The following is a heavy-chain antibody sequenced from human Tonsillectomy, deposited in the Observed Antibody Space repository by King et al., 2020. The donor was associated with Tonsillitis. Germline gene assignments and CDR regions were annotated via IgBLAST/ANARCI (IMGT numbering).Heavy chain of an antibody. V-gene: IGHV4-4*02. CDR3: ARVPAFFSGSICHNWFDP. CDR2: VYHSGGT. D-gene: IGHD5-12*01. J-gene: IGHJ5*02. CDR1: GGSITNTFW. Sequence: QLQESGPGLVKPSGTLSLTCTVSGGSITNTFWWSWVRRAPGKGLEWIGEVYHSGGTNYNPSLKSRDTVSLDKAKNQFSLRLTSVTAADTAMYYCARVPAFFSGSICHNWFDPWRPGTLVTVSS.